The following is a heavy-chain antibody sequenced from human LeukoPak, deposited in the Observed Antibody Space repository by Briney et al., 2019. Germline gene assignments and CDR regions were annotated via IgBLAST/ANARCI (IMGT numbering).Heavy chain of an antibody. D-gene: IGHD4-17*01. CDR1: GXSISSYY. Sequence: SSETLSLTCTVSGXSISSYYWSWIRQPPGKGLEWIAYIYYSGTTNYNPSLKSRVTISVDVSKNQFSLKLRSVTAADTAVYYCARGSGSATVTPFDIWGQGTTVTVSS. J-gene: IGHJ3*02. CDR3: ARGSGSATVTPFDI. V-gene: IGHV4-59*01. CDR2: IYYSGTT.